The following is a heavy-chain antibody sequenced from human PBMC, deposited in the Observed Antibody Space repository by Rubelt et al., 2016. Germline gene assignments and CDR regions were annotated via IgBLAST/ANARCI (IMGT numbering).Heavy chain of an antibody. CDR2: IYYSGST. CDR1: GGSISSSSYY. V-gene: IGHV4-39*01. J-gene: IGHJ4*02. Sequence: QLQLQESGPGLVKPSETLSLTCTVSGGSISSSSYYWGWIRQPPGKGLEWIGSIYYSGSTYYNPSLKSRVTISVDTSKNQFSLKLSSVTAADTAVYYCARGSFSGSSPYFDYWGQGTLVTVSS. CDR3: ARGSFSGSSPYFDY. D-gene: IGHD1-26*01.